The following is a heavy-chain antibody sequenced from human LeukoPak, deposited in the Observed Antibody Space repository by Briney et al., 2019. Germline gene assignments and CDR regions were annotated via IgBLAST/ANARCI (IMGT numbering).Heavy chain of an antibody. Sequence: GGSLRLSCVGSGFTFHSYWMSWVRQAPGKGLEWVANIKQDGSEKYYVDSVKGRFSISRDNAKNSLYLQMNSLRAEDTAVYYCARPLDQSRITIFGGWGKGTLVTVSS. CDR1: GFTFHSYW. D-gene: IGHD3-3*01. CDR2: IKQDGSEK. V-gene: IGHV3-7*01. CDR3: ARPLDQSRITIFGG. J-gene: IGHJ4*02.